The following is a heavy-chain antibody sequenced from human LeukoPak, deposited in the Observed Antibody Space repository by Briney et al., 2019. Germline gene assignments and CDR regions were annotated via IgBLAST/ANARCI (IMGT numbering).Heavy chain of an antibody. J-gene: IGHJ4*02. CDR3: ARRTGNSFVDF. CDR1: GYNFPRYW. D-gene: IGHD4-23*01. V-gene: IGHV5-51*01. CDR2: IYPGDSDT. Sequence: GESLKTSCKGSGYNFPRYWIGWVRQMPGKGLEWMGIIYPGDSDTRYSPSFQGQVTISADKSINTAYLQWSSLKASDTAMYYCARRTGNSFVDFWGQGTLVTVSS.